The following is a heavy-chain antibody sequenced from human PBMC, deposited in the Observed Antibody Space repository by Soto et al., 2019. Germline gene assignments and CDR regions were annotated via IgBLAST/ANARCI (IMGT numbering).Heavy chain of an antibody. CDR3: ARDSGYNYGYFRWFDP. Sequence: PSETLSLTCTVSGGSLSNYYWSWIRQPPGKGLEWIGHIFYSGSTNYNPALKSRVTISVDTSKNQFSLKLSSVTAADTVVYYCARDSGYNYGYFRWFDPWGQGTLVTVSS. CDR2: IFYSGST. D-gene: IGHD5-18*01. J-gene: IGHJ5*02. V-gene: IGHV4-59*01. CDR1: GGSLSNYY.